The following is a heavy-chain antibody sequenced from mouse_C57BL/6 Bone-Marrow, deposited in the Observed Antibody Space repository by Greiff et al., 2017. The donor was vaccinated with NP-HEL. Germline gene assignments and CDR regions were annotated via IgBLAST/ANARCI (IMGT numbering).Heavy chain of an antibody. J-gene: IGHJ2*01. CDR1: GYAFSSSW. CDR3: ARLCDYDEGGFDY. Sequence: VQVVESGPELVKPGASVKFSCNASGYAFSSSWLNWVNQWPGKGLEWIGRIYPGDGVTNYTGQFKGKATLTADKSSSTAYMQHSSLTSEDSAVYFCARLCDYDEGGFDYGGQGTTLTVSS. D-gene: IGHD2-4*01. V-gene: IGHV1-82*01. CDR2: IYPGDGVT.